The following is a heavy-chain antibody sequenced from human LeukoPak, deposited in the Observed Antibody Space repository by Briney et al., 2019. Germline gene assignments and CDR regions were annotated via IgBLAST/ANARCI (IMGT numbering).Heavy chain of an antibody. J-gene: IGHJ3*02. V-gene: IGHV3-64*01. CDR2: ISSNGGST. D-gene: IGHD5-24*01. CDR3: ARDRAGWLQSADAFDT. CDR1: GFTFSSYA. Sequence: GGSLRLSCAAPGFTFSSYAMHWVRQAPGKGLEYVSAISSNGGSTYYANSVKGRFTISRDNSKNTLYLQMGSLRAEDMAVYYCARDRAGWLQSADAFDTWGQGTMVTVSS.